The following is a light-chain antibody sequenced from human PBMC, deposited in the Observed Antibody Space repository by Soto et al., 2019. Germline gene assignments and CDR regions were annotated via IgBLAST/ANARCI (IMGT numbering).Light chain of an antibody. V-gene: IGKV1-5*01. CDR1: QSISSW. CDR2: DAS. CDR3: QQYNSDSQT. J-gene: IGKJ1*01. Sequence: DIQMTQSPSTLSGSVGDVVTIACRSSQSISSWLAWYQQKPGKAPKLLIYDASSLESGVPSRFSGSGSGTEFTLTISSLQPDDFETYYCQQYNSDSQTFGQGTKVDIK.